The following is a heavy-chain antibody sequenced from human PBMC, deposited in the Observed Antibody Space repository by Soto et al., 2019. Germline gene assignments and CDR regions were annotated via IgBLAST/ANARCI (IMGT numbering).Heavy chain of an antibody. CDR1: GFTVSSNY. Sequence: QSGGSLRLSCAASGFTVSSNYMSWVRQAPGKGLEWVSVIYSGGSTYYADSVKGRFTISRDNSKNTLYLQMNSLRAEDTAVYYCATDFHDYGDYVDYWGQGTLVTVSS. CDR3: ATDFHDYGDYVDY. CDR2: IYSGGST. V-gene: IGHV3-53*01. J-gene: IGHJ4*02. D-gene: IGHD4-17*01.